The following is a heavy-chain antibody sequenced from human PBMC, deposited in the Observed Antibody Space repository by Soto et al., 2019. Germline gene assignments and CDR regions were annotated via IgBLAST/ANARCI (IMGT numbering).Heavy chain of an antibody. CDR2: ISGSDGGA. CDR3: AKGDQERQWVFLHN. Sequence: EVHLLESGGGLVQPGGSLRLSCAASELSSSNHAMTWVRQAPGKGLEWVSGISGSDGGAYYADSVKGRFTISRDNSKNTLYLQMNSLRAEDTAVYHCAKGDQERQWVFLHNWGQGTLVTVSS. D-gene: IGHD2-21*01. V-gene: IGHV3-23*01. J-gene: IGHJ4*02. CDR1: ELSSSNHA.